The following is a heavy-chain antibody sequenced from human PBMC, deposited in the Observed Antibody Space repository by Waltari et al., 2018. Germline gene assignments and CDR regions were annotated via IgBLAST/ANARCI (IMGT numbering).Heavy chain of an antibody. V-gene: IGHV4-39*01. CDR3: ATYIGASIGTAAFDV. CDR2: ISYSGAT. CDR1: GGPITSNRHY. D-gene: IGHD3-16*01. Sequence: QLHLQESGPGLVKPSDTLSVTCSVSGGPITSNRHYWAWIRQPPGQGLEWTATISYSGATYNNPSLKSRVTISVDTSKNQFSLKLSSVTAADTAVYYCATYIGASIGTAAFDVWGQGTMVTVSS. J-gene: IGHJ3*01.